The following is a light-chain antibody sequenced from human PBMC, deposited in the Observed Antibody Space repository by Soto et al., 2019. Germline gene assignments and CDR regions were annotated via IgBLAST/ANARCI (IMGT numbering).Light chain of an antibody. CDR3: QRYDSLRT. CDR2: GAS. CDR1: QSVRSNF. Sequence: EIVLTQSPATLSLSPGERATLSCRASQSVRSNFLAWYQQKPGQAPRLLIYGASNRATGIPDRFSGSGSGTDFTLTITTLEPEDFAMYYCQRYDSLRTFGQGTKVDIK. J-gene: IGKJ1*01. V-gene: IGKV3-20*01.